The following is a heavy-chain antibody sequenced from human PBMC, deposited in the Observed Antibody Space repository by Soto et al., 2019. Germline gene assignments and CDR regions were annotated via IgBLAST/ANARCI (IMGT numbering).Heavy chain of an antibody. CDR1: GYTFTSYA. CDR3: ARVLGRVAGNYFDY. CDR2: INAGNGNT. J-gene: IGHJ4*02. Sequence: ASVKVSCKASGYTFTSYAMHWVRQAPGQRLEWMGWINAGNGNTKYSQKFQGRVTITRDTSASTAYMELSSLRSEDTAVYYCARVLGRVAGNYFDYWGQGTPVTVSS. V-gene: IGHV1-3*01. D-gene: IGHD6-19*01.